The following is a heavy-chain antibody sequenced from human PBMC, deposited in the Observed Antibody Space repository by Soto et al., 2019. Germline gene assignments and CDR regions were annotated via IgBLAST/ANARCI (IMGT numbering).Heavy chain of an antibody. D-gene: IGHD3-22*01. CDR3: ARDTAFIASGLFHP. CDR2: ISDSATTT. CDR1: GFTFSDYY. J-gene: IGHJ5*02. V-gene: IGHV3-11*01. Sequence: QVQLVESGGGLVKPGGSLRLSCAASGFTFSDYYMTWIRQPPGKGLEWISYISDSATTTNYADSVKGRFTISRDNANKSLYLHMNSLRAEDTAVYYCARDTAFIASGLFHPWGQGTLVTVSS.